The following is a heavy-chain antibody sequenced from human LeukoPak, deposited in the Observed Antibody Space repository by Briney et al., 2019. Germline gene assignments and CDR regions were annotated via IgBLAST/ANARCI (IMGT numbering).Heavy chain of an antibody. CDR3: TKDYGDYEGPFQDHYYMDV. CDR1: GFTFSTFG. V-gene: IGHV3-30*18. CDR2: ISHDGSNK. J-gene: IGHJ6*03. D-gene: IGHD4-17*01. Sequence: GGSLRLSCAGSGFTFSTFGMHWVRQAPGKGLEWVAIISHDGSNKYYADSVKGRFTISRDNSKNTVYLQMMSLRAEDTAVYYCTKDYGDYEGPFQDHYYMDVWGKGTTVSVSS.